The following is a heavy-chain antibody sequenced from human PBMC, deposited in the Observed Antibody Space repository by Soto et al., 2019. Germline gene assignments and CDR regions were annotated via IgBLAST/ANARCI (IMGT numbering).Heavy chain of an antibody. CDR1: GFTFTSYT. V-gene: IGHV3-33*01. D-gene: IGHD6-13*01. CDR3: AFGSWNHFYFDY. CDR2: FWYDASGQ. Sequence: GGSLRLSWTTSGFTFTSYTMHGVRQVPGKGLEWVATFWYDASGQKYADSVKGRFTISRNPSRSTLYLHMDSLRAEDTALYYCAFGSWNHFYFDYWGQEILVTVSS. J-gene: IGHJ4*02.